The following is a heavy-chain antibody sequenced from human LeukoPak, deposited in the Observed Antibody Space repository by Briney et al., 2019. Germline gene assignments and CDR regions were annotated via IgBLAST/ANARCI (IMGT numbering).Heavy chain of an antibody. Sequence: GGSLRLSCAASGFTFTDSAMTWVRQAPGKGPEWVSAISTSGGDTIYTDSVKDRFTISRDNSKNTLYLQMNSLRAEDTPIYYCAKGGSYAPLDYWGQGTLVTVSS. D-gene: IGHD1-26*01. V-gene: IGHV3-23*01. CDR3: AKGGSYAPLDY. CDR2: ISTSGGDT. CDR1: GFTFTDSA. J-gene: IGHJ4*02.